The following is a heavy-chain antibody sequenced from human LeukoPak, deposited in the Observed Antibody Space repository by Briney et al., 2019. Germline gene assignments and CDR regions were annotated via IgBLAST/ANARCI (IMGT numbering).Heavy chain of an antibody. V-gene: IGHV4-31*03. Sequence: PSETLSLTCTVSGGSLSSGGYYWSWLRQHPGRGLEGFGYIYYSGSTYYNPSLKSRVTISVDTSKNQFSLKLSSVTAADTAVYYCAREGYCSGGSCYFSSPSHDAFDIWGQGTMVTVSS. J-gene: IGHJ3*02. CDR2: IYYSGST. D-gene: IGHD2-15*01. CDR1: GGSLSSGGYY. CDR3: AREGYCSGGSCYFSSPSHDAFDI.